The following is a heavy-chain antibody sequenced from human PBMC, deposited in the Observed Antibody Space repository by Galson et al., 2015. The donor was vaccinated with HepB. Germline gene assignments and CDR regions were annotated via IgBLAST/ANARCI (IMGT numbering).Heavy chain of an antibody. J-gene: IGHJ3*02. CDR2: INTGNNNT. CDR1: GYTFTTYG. D-gene: IGHD3-10*01. CDR3: ARDRYYGSERLDAFDI. Sequence: SVKVSCKASGYTFTTYGVHWARQAPGQRLEWMGWINTGNNNTKYSQKFQDRLTFTRDTSASTAYMELSSLRSEDTAVYYCARDRYYGSERLDAFDIWGQGTMVIVSS. V-gene: IGHV1-3*04.